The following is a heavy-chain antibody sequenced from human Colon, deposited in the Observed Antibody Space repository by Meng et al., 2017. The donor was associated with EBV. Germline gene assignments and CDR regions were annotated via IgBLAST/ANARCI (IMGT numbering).Heavy chain of an antibody. D-gene: IGHD3-10*01. CDR1: DGFFRDSI. V-gene: IGHV4-34*01. Sequence: QRWGAGALSPSETSARRWPVYDGFFRDSICPGYRHPPGEGVGWIGEIANRGNANYHPSLKSRVTISVDTSKSPFSLKVSSVTAADSAVYYCARRGPSGNFSPWSQGALVTVSS. J-gene: IGHJ5*02. CDR2: IANRGNA. CDR3: ARRGPSGNFSP.